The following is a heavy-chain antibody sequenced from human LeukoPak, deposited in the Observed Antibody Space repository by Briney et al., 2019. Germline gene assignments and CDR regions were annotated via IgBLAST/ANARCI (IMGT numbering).Heavy chain of an antibody. J-gene: IGHJ3*02. D-gene: IGHD2-8*01. V-gene: IGHV3-23*01. CDR1: GFTFSDYW. CDR2: IGGGDT. CDR3: AKDAWSGNGVYDPFDI. Sequence: PGGSLRLSCAASGFTFSDYWIHWVRQAPGKGLEWVSTIGGGDTYYADSVKGRFIISRDDSKNTLHLQMSSLRADDTALYYCAKDAWSGNGVYDPFDIWGQGTMVTVS.